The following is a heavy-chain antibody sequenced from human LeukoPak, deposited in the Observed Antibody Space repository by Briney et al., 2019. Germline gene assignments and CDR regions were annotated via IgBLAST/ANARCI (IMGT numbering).Heavy chain of an antibody. J-gene: IGHJ4*02. CDR2: INPNSGGT. Sequence: GSSVKVSCKASGYTFTGYYIHWVRQAPGQGLEWMGWINPNSGGTNYAQKFQGRVTMTRDTSISTANMEHSRLRFDDTAVYYCARDPGSGYSFLYYFDYWGQGTLVTVSS. V-gene: IGHV1-2*02. CDR1: GYTFTGYY. CDR3: ARDPGSGYSFLYYFDY. D-gene: IGHD5-18*01.